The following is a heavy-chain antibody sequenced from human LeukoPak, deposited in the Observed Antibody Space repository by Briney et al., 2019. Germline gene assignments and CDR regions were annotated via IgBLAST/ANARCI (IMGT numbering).Heavy chain of an antibody. J-gene: IGHJ4*02. D-gene: IGHD2-2*01. Sequence: GGSLRLSCAASGFTFSSYGMHWVRQAPGKGLEWVAFIRSDGSDKYYADSVKGRFTISRDNSKNTLYLQMNSLRAEDTAVYYCAKDHAYCSSTSCYGYWGQGTLVTVSS. CDR3: AKDHAYCSSTSCYGY. CDR2: IRSDGSDK. V-gene: IGHV3-30*02. CDR1: GFTFSSYG.